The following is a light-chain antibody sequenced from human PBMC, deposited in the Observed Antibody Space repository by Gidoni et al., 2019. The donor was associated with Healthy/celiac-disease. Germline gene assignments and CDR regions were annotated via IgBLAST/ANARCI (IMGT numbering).Light chain of an antibody. V-gene: IGKV4-1*01. J-gene: IGKJ2*01. CDR3: QQYYSTRLYT. CDR1: QSVLYSPNNQNY. Sequence: IVFTQSPDSLAVSLGERATINCKSSQSVLYSPNNQNYLAWYQQKQGQPPKRLIYWASTQESGVPERCSGSGCGRDVTLTISSRQDEDVAVDYCQQYYSTRLYTFGQGTKLEIK. CDR2: WAS.